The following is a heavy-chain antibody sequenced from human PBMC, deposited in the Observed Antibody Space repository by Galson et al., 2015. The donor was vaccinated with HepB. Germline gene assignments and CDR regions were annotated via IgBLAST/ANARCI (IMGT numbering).Heavy chain of an antibody. CDR3: ARESRGFDY. CDR2: IHYTGSI. Sequence: TLSLTCTVSGVSISSGGYYWAWIRQNPGKGLEWIGYIHYTGSIYYNSSLKSRVTMSIDMSKNEFSLRLRSVTAADTAVYYCARESRGFDYWGQGALVIVSS. CDR1: GVSISSGGYY. J-gene: IGHJ4*02. V-gene: IGHV4-31*03. D-gene: IGHD1-26*01.